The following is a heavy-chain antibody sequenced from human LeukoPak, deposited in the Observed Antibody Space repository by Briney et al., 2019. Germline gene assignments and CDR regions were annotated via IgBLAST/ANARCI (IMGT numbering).Heavy chain of an antibody. Sequence: GGSLRLSCAASGFTFSSYAMSWVRQAQGKGLEWVSDISGSGGSTYYADSVKGRFTISRDNSKNTLYLQMNSLRAEDTAVYYCAKSPLEPAAEYFQHWGQGTLVTVSS. CDR3: AKSPLEPAAEYFQH. J-gene: IGHJ1*01. D-gene: IGHD1-14*01. CDR2: ISGSGGST. CDR1: GFTFSSYA. V-gene: IGHV3-23*01.